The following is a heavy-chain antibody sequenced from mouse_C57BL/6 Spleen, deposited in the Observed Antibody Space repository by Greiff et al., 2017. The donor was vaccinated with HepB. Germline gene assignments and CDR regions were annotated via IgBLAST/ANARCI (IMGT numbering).Heavy chain of an antibody. CDR1: GYTFTSYW. CDR2: IDPSDSYT. CDR3: ATYSSGYGMDY. V-gene: IGHV1-50*01. Sequence: QVQLQQPGAELVKPGASVKLSCKASGYTFTSYWMQWVKQRPGQGLEWIGEIDPSDSYTNYNQKFKGKATLTVDTSSSTAYMQLSSLTSEDSAVYYCATYSSGYGMDYWGQGTSVTVSS. J-gene: IGHJ4*01. D-gene: IGHD3-2*02.